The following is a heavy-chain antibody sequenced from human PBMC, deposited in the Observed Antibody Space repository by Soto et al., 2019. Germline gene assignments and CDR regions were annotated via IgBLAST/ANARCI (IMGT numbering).Heavy chain of an antibody. D-gene: IGHD6-6*01. V-gene: IGHV4-30-4*01. CDR3: ARERPDGARLDP. CDR2: ISHSGTT. J-gene: IGHJ5*02. Sequence: QVQLQESGPGLVKPSQTLSLTCTVSGGSISSGDYYWSWIRQPPGKGLEWIGYISHSGTTYYNPSLKSRVTISVNTSKTQFSLTLSSVTAADTAVYYCARERPDGARLDPWGQGTLVTVSS. CDR1: GGSISSGDYY.